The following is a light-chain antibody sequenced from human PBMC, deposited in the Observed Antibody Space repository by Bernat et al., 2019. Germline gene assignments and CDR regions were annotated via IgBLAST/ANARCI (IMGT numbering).Light chain of an antibody. CDR3: CSYAGNSFV. CDR2: DVS. J-gene: IGLJ1*01. Sequence: QSALTQPRSVSGSPGQSVTISCTGTSSDVGDRNYVSWYQHHPGQAPKFIIYDVSKWPSGVPDRFSGSKSGHTASLTISGLQADDEADYYCCSYAGNSFVFGTGTKVTVL. CDR1: SSDVGDRNY. V-gene: IGLV2-11*01.